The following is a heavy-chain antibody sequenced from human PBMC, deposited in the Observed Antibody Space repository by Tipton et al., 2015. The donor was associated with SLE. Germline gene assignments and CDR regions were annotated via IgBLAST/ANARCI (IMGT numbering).Heavy chain of an antibody. V-gene: IGHV4-39*01. D-gene: IGHD5-24*01. Sequence: GLVKPSETLSLTCTVSGGSISTISYFWGWVRQPPGKGLQWIGNMYYNGDAYYNPALKSRVTISVDTSKNQFSLRLSSVTAADTAVYYCARRYIIPAADDWFDPWGQGTLVTVSS. CDR1: GGSISTISYF. J-gene: IGHJ5*02. CDR2: MYYNGDA. CDR3: ARRYIIPAADDWFDP.